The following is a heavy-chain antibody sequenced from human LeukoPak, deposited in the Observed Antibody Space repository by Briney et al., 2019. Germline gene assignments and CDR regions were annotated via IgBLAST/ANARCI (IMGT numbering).Heavy chain of an antibody. D-gene: IGHD5-18*01. CDR3: ARDSGYSYGYSLDY. V-gene: IGHV4-39*02. J-gene: IGHJ4*02. CDR2: ISYSGST. Sequence: SETLSLTCTVSNGSISSSSYYWGWIRQPPGKGLEWIGTISYSGSTYYNPSLKSRVTISVDASKNQFSLKLSSVTAADTAVYYCARDSGYSYGYSLDYWGQGNLVAVSS. CDR1: NGSISSSSYY.